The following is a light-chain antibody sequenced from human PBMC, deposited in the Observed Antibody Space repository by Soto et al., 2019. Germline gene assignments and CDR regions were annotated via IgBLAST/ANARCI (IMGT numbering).Light chain of an antibody. CDR3: QQYGSSPRT. Sequence: EIMMTQSPATLSVSPGERVTLSCRASQSISSNLAWYQQKPGQAPRLLIYGASRRATGIPDRFSGSGSGTDFTLTISRLEPEDFAVYYCQQYGSSPRTFGQGTKVDIK. V-gene: IGKV3-20*01. CDR1: QSISSN. J-gene: IGKJ1*01. CDR2: GAS.